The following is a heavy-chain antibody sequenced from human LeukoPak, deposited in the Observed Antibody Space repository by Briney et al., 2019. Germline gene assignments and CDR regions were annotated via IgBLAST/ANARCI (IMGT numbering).Heavy chain of an antibody. D-gene: IGHD3-10*01. V-gene: IGHV3-30*04. CDR3: ARDPEHYGSGRYLDY. CDR2: ISYDGSNK. CDR1: GFTFSTYA. Sequence: PGGSLRLSCAASGFTFSTYAINWVRQAPGKGLEWVAVISYDGSNKNYADSVKGRFTISRDNSKNTLYLQMNSLRAEDTAVYYCARDPEHYGSGRYLDYWGQGGLVTVSS. J-gene: IGHJ4*02.